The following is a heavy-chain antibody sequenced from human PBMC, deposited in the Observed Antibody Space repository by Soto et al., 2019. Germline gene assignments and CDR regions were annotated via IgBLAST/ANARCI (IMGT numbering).Heavy chain of an antibody. D-gene: IGHD2-15*01. J-gene: IGHJ6*02. CDR3: ARTKDIVVVVAATAPGYYGMDV. Sequence: ASVKVSCKASGYTFTSYDINWVRQATGQGLEWMGWMNPNSGNTGYAQKFQGRVTMTRNTSISTAYMELSSLRSEDTAVYYCARTKDIVVVVAATAPGYYGMDVWGQGTTVTVYS. CDR1: GYTFTSYD. CDR2: MNPNSGNT. V-gene: IGHV1-8*01.